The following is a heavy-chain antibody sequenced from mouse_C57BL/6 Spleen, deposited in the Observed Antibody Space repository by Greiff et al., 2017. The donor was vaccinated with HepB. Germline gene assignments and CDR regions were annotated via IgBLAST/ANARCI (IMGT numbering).Heavy chain of an antibody. CDR2: IYPGSGST. Sequence: QVQLQQPGAELVKPGASVKMSCKASGYTFTSYWITWVKQRPGQGLEWIGDIYPGSGSTNYNEKFKSKATLTVDTSSSTAYMQISSLTSEDSAVYYCARYYDYDGGYYAMDYWGQGTPVTVSS. J-gene: IGHJ4*01. V-gene: IGHV1-55*01. CDR1: GYTFTSYW. CDR3: ARYYDYDGGYYAMDY. D-gene: IGHD2-4*01.